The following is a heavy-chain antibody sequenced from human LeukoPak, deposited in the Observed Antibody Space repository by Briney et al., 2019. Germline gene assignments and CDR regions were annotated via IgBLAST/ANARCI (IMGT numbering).Heavy chain of an antibody. CDR2: IWYDGSNK. J-gene: IGHJ6*02. CDR1: GFTFSSYG. V-gene: IGHV3-30*19. CDR3: ARDPYLRYFDWLPVYYYYYGMDV. Sequence: PGRSLRLSCAASGFTFSSYGMHWVRQAPGKGLEWVAVIWYDGSNKYYADSVKGRFTISRDNSKNTLYLQMNSLRAEDTAVYYCARDPYLRYFDWLPVYYYYYGMDVWGQGTTVTVSS. D-gene: IGHD3-9*01.